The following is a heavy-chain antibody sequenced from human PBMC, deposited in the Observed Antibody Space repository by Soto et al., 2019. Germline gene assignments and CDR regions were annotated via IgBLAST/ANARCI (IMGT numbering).Heavy chain of an antibody. D-gene: IGHD3-3*01. J-gene: IGHJ6*02. V-gene: IGHV3-30*18. CDR2: ISYDGSNK. CDR1: GFTFSSYG. Sequence: GGSLRLSCAASGFTFSSYGMHWVRQAPGKGLEWVAVISYDGSNKYYADSVKGRFTISRDNSKNTLYLQMNSLRAEDTAVYYCAKDYYDFWSGYYSHYYYGMDVWGQGTTVTVSS. CDR3: AKDYYDFWSGYYSHYYYGMDV.